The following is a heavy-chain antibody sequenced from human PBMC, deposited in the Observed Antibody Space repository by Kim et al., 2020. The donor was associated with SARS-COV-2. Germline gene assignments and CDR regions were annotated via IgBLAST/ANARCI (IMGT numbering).Heavy chain of an antibody. D-gene: IGHD1-26*01. V-gene: IGHV3-21*01. CDR3: ARDGEMGAGGSYAY. CDR1: GFTFSTYT. CDR2: ISATSTYI. J-gene: IGHJ4*02. Sequence: GGSLRLSCAASGFTFSTYTMNWVRQAPGKGLEWVSSISATSTYIYYADSVKGRFTVSRDTAKNSLYLQMNSLRAEDTAVYYCARDGEMGAGGSYAYWGQGTLVTVSS.